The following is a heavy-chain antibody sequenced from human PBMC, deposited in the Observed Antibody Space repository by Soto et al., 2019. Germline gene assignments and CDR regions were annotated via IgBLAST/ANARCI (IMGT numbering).Heavy chain of an antibody. CDR3: ARLEGLATISYYFDF. Sequence: QLQLQESGPGLVKPSETLSLTCSVSGDSINSDKYYWGWIRQPPGKGLEWIGSIYFRGNTYYNPSLQTPVTISLAKSRSPLSLMRNSVTAAASAVYFCARLEGLATISYYFDFWGQGALVTVSS. CDR1: GDSINSDKYY. D-gene: IGHD3-9*01. V-gene: IGHV4-39*01. CDR2: IYFRGNT. J-gene: IGHJ4*02.